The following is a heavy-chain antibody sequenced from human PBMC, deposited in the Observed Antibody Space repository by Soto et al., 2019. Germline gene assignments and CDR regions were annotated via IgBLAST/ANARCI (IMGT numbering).Heavy chain of an antibody. CDR3: AGGLGYCSSTSCYIWFDY. CDR2: ISGSGGST. CDR1: GFTFSTYA. V-gene: IGHV3-23*01. D-gene: IGHD2-2*02. Sequence: PGGSLRLSCAASGFTFSTYAMSWVRQAPGKGLEWVSAISGSGGSTYYADPVKGRFTISRDNSKNTLYLQMNSLRAEDTAVHYCAGGLGYCSSTSCYIWFDYWGQGTLVTVSS. J-gene: IGHJ4*02.